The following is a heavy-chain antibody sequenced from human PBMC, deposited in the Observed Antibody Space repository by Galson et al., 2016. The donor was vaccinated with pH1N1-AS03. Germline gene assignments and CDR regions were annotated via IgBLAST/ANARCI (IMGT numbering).Heavy chain of an antibody. J-gene: IGHJ4*02. D-gene: IGHD5-12*01. Sequence: PALVKPTQTLTLTCSFSGFSLGTTSVGLAWIRQPPGEALEWLALVHWDGVDRLSPSLRCRLAITKDTSKNQVVLTMTNMGPADTGTYFCTKTSGYDFDFWGQGAPVTVS. CDR2: VHWDGVD. CDR3: TKTSGYDFDF. V-gene: IGHV2-5*02. CDR1: GFSLGTTSVG.